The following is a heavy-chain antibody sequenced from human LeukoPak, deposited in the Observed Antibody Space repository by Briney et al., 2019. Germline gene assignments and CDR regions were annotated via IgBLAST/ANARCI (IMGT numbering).Heavy chain of an antibody. CDR3: ARDLTGAFDY. J-gene: IGHJ4*02. CDR1: GGSITSGYYY. V-gene: IGHV4-61*02. D-gene: IGHD3-9*01. CDR2: MYRTGTT. Sequence: SQTLSLTCSVSGGSITSGYYYWSWIRQSPEKGLEWIGRMYRTGTTNYNPSLKSRVTMSRHTSKNQFSLNLSSVTGADTAVYYCARDLTGAFDYWGQGTLVTVSS.